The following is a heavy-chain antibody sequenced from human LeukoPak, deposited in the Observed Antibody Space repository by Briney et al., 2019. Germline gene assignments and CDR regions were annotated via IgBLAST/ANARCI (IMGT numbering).Heavy chain of an antibody. CDR3: PGHYDFWSGYYALDY. D-gene: IGHD3-3*01. Sequence: ASVKVSCKASGYTFTSYGISWVRQAPGQGLEWTGWISAYNGNTNYAQKLQGRVTMTTDTSTSTAYMELRSLRSDDTAVYYCPGHYDFWSGYYALDYWGQGTLVTVSS. CDR1: GYTFTSYG. J-gene: IGHJ4*02. CDR2: ISAYNGNT. V-gene: IGHV1-18*01.